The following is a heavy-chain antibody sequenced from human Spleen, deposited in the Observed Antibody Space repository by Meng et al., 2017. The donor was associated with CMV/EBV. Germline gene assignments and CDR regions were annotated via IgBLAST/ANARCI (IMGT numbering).Heavy chain of an antibody. Sequence: QVQRVQSGAEVKKPGASGKVYCKASGYTFTSYGIGWVRQAPGQGLEWMGWISAYNGNTNYAQKLQGRVTMTTDTSTSTAYIELRSLRSDDTAVYYCARVSRFLEENWFDPWGQGTLVTVSS. CDR2: ISAYNGNT. V-gene: IGHV1-18*01. CDR1: GYTFTSYG. CDR3: ARVSRFLEENWFDP. D-gene: IGHD3-3*01. J-gene: IGHJ5*02.